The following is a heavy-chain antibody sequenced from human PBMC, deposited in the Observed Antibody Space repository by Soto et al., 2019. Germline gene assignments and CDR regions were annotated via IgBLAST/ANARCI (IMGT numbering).Heavy chain of an antibody. CDR3: ASSSTSYSSLAY. CDR2: ISSSSSYI. V-gene: IGHV3-21*01. D-gene: IGHD6-13*01. J-gene: IGHJ4*02. Sequence: EVQLVESGGGLVKPGGSLRLSCAASGFTFSSYSMNWVRQAPGKGLEWVSSISSSSSYIDYADSMKGRFTISRDNAKNSLYLQMSSLRAEDTAVYYCASSSTSYSSLAYWGQGTLVTVSS. CDR1: GFTFSSYS.